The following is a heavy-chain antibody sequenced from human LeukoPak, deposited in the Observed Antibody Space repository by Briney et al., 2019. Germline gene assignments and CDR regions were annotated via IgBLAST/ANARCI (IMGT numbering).Heavy chain of an antibody. CDR1: GGTFSSYA. CDR2: IIPIFGTA. J-gene: IGHJ4*02. Sequence: SVKVSCKASGGTFSSYAISWVRQAPGQGLEWMGGIIPIFGTANYAQKFQGRVTITTDESTSTAYMELSSLRSEDTAVYYCARVPSPKPYCGGDCYSPPALFDYWGQGTLVTVSS. V-gene: IGHV1-69*05. D-gene: IGHD2-21*02. CDR3: ARVPSPKPYCGGDCYSPPALFDY.